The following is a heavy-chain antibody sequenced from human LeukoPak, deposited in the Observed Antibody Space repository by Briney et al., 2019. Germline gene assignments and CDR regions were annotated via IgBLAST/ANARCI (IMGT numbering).Heavy chain of an antibody. Sequence: GRSLRLSCAASGFTVSSNYMSWVRQAPGKGLEWVSVIYSGGSTYYADSVKGRFTISRDNSKNTLYLQMNSLRAEDTAVYYCARILVGGSYYYYYYMDVWGKGTTVTVSS. CDR3: ARILVGGSYYYYYYMDV. V-gene: IGHV3-66*02. CDR1: GFTVSSNY. CDR2: IYSGGST. D-gene: IGHD1-26*01. J-gene: IGHJ6*03.